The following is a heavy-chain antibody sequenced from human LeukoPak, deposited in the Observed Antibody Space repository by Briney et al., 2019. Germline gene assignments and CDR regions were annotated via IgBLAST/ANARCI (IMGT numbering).Heavy chain of an antibody. CDR1: RFSLTTSGMG. J-gene: IGHJ6*02. CDR2: IYSHDDK. D-gene: IGHD4-17*01. Sequence: SAPTLVNPTQTHTLTYTFSRFSLTTSGMGVGWIRQPPGKALEWLSLIYSHDDKRHIPSLKSRLTITKDTSKNQVVLTMTNMDPVDTATYYCAHSRLMRVTTRAGVYYYYYGMDVWGQGTTVTVSS. V-gene: IGHV2-5*01. CDR3: AHSRLMRVTTRAGVYYYYYGMDV.